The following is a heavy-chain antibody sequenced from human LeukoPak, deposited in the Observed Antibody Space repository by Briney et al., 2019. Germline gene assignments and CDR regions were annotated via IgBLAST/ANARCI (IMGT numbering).Heavy chain of an antibody. Sequence: SETLSLTCTVSGGSITSHYWSWIRQPPGKGLEWMAYIYYSGSTYYNPSLKSRVTISVDTSKNQFSLKLSSVTAADTALYCCARGGSYWVYWGQGTLVTVSS. CDR1: GGSITSHY. V-gene: IGHV4-59*11. D-gene: IGHD1-26*01. CDR3: ARGGSYWVY. CDR2: IYYSGST. J-gene: IGHJ4*02.